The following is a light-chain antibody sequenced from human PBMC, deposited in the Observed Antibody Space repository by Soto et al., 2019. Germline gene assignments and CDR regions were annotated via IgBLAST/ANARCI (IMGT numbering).Light chain of an antibody. Sequence: AIQLTQSPSSLSASVGDRVTITCRASQGINSALAWYQQKPGKAPKLLIYDASSLESGVPSRFSGSGSGTDFTHPISSLQPEDFATYYCQQFNSYPRAFGQGTKVEIK. J-gene: IGKJ1*01. V-gene: IGKV1-13*02. CDR2: DAS. CDR3: QQFNSYPRA. CDR1: QGINSA.